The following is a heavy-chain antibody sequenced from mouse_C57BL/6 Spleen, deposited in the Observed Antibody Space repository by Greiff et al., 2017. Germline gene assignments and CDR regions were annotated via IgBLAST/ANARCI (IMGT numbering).Heavy chain of an antibody. Sequence: VQLQQSGAELVRPGASVTLSCKASGYTFTDYEMHWVKQTPVHGLEWIGAIDPETGGTAYNQKFKGKAILTADKSSSTAYMELRCLTSEDSAVYYCTRNYGSSFDCRGQPTTLPFSS. J-gene: IGHJ2*01. CDR3: TRNYGSSFDC. CDR2: IDPETGGT. V-gene: IGHV1-15*01. D-gene: IGHD1-1*01. CDR1: GYTFTDYE.